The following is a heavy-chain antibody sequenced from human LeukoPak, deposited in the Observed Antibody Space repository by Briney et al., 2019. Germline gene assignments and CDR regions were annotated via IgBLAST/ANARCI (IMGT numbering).Heavy chain of an antibody. J-gene: IGHJ6*02. Sequence: GGSLRLSCTASGFTFGDYAMSWVRQAPGKGLEWVGFIRSKAYGGTTEYAASVKGRFTISRDDSKSIAYLQMNSLKTEDTAVYYCTRVRRTYYYDSSGSTTPGFYYYYYGMDVWGQGTAVTVSS. CDR3: TRVRRTYYYDSSGSTTPGFYYYYYGMDV. V-gene: IGHV3-49*04. D-gene: IGHD3-22*01. CDR1: GFTFGDYA. CDR2: IRSKAYGGTT.